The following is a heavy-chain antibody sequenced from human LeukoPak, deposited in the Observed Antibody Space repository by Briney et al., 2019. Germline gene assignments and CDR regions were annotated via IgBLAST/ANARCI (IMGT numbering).Heavy chain of an antibody. CDR3: ARILGSYWTPGYDY. Sequence: PGGSLRLSCAASGFTFSSYAMSWVRQAPGKGLEWVSGISGSGDTPYYADSVKGRFIISRDNSKSTLYLQMNSLRAEDSALYYCARILGSYWTPGYDYWGQGTLVIVSS. CDR2: ISGSGDTP. J-gene: IGHJ4*02. CDR1: GFTFSSYA. V-gene: IGHV3-23*01. D-gene: IGHD1-26*01.